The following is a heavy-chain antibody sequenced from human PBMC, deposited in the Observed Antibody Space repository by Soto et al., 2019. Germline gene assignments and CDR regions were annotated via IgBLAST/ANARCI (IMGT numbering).Heavy chain of an antibody. J-gene: IGHJ4*02. V-gene: IGHV1-46*01. D-gene: IGHD4-17*01. Sequence: QVQLVQSGAEVKKPGASVKVSCKASGYTFTSYYMHWVRQAPGQGLEWMGIINPSGGSTSYAQKFQGXXTXTXXTSTSTVYMELSSLRSEDTAVYYCARGDGDYAFIYWGQGTLVTVSS. CDR1: GYTFTSYY. CDR3: ARGDGDYAFIY. CDR2: INPSGGST.